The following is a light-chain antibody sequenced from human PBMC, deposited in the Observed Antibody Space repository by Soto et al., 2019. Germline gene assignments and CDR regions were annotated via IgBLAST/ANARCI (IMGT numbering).Light chain of an antibody. CDR2: SNN. J-gene: IGLJ2*01. V-gene: IGLV1-44*01. CDR1: SSNIGSNT. CDR3: AAWDDSLNGV. Sequence: QSVLTQPPSASGTPGQRVTISCSGSSSNIGSNTVNWYQQLPGTAPKLLIYSNNQRPSGVPDRFSGSKSGTSASLAISGLQSEDEDYYYCAAWDDSLNGVFGGGTKLTVL.